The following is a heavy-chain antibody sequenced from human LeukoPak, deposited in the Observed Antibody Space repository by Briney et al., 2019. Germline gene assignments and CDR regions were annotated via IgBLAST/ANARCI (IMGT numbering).Heavy chain of an antibody. D-gene: IGHD1-1*01. CDR3: ARDNRHGCNWNWFDP. CDR2: INPNSGGT. V-gene: IGHV1-2*02. CDR1: GYTFTGYY. J-gene: IGHJ5*02. Sequence: ASVKVSCKASGYTFTGYYMHWVRQAPGQGLEWMGWINPNSGGTNYAQKFQGRVTMTRDTSISTAYMELSRLRSDDTAVYYCARDNRHGCNWNWFDPWGQGTLVTVSS.